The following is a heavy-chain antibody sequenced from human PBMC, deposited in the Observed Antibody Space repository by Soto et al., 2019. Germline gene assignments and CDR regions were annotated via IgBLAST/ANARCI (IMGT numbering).Heavy chain of an antibody. CDR3: ARYYCSSTTCYFFDY. J-gene: IGHJ4*02. D-gene: IGHD2-2*01. CDR2: VYYTGGT. V-gene: IGHV4-59*01. CDR1: GGSISSYY. Sequence: QVQLQESGPGLLKPSETLSLTCTVSGGSISSYYWSWIRQPPGKGLEWIGYVYYTGGTTYNPSLNSRVTISVDTSKNQFSLKLISVTAADTAVYFCARYYCSSTTCYFFDYWGQGTLVTVSS.